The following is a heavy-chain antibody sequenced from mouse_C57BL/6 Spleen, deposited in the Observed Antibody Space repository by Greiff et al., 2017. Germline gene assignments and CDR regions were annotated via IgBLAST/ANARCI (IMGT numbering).Heavy chain of an antibody. J-gene: IGHJ1*03. CDR2: INPSSGYT. CDR1: GYTFTSYW. CDR3: ERGLDYDVDWYFDV. Sequence: VQLQQSGAELAKPGASVKLSCKASGYTFTSYWMHWVKQRPGQGLEWIGYINPSSGYTKYKQKFKDKATLTADKSSSTAYMQLSSLTYEDAAVYDCERGLDYDVDWYFDVWGTGTTDTGSS. D-gene: IGHD2-4*01. V-gene: IGHV1-7*01.